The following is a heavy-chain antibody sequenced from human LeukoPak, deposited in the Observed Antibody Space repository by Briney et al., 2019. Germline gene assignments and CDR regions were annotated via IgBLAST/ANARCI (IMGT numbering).Heavy chain of an antibody. D-gene: IGHD4-23*01. CDR3: AKHSGYGGNSGCFDH. Sequence: PGGSLRLSCAASGFTFSSYSMNWVRQAPGKGLEWVSSISSSSSSYIYYADSVKGRFAISRDNAKNSLYLQMNSLRAEDTAVYYCAKHSGYGGNSGCFDHWGQGTLVTVSS. V-gene: IGHV3-21*01. CDR2: ISSSSSSYI. CDR1: GFTFSSYS. J-gene: IGHJ4*02.